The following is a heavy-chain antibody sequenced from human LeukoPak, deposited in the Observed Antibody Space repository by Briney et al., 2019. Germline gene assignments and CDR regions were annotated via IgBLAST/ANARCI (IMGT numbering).Heavy chain of an antibody. V-gene: IGHV4-34*01. CDR1: GGAFSGYY. CDR2: INHSGSA. J-gene: IGHJ6*03. CDR3: ARHFAAAGLYYYYYMDV. Sequence: SETLSLTCAVYGGAFSGYYWSWIRQPPGKGLEWIGEINHSGSANYNPSLKSRGTISVDTSKNQFSLKLSSVTAADTAVYYCARHFAAAGLYYYYYMDVWGKGTTVTISS. D-gene: IGHD6-13*01.